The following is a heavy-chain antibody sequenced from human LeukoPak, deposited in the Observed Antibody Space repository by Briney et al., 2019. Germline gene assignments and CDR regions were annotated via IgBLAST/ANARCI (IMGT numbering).Heavy chain of an antibody. CDR3: ARVYSSSSYYFDY. CDR2: ISSSGSTI. J-gene: IGHJ4*02. V-gene: IGHV3-11*01. CDR1: GFTFSDYY. D-gene: IGHD6-6*01. Sequence: PGGSLRLSCAASGFTFSDYYMSWIRQAPGKGLEWVSYISSSGSTIYYADSVKGRFTISRDNAKNSLYLQMNSLRAEDTAAYYCARVYSSSSYYFDYWGQGTLVTVSS.